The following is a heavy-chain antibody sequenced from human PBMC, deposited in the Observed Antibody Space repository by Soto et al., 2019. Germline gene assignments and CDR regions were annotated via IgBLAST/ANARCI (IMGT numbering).Heavy chain of an antibody. CDR3: AANYGDPDY. V-gene: IGHV4-59*01. D-gene: IGHD4-17*01. CDR1: GGSISSYY. J-gene: IGHJ4*02. CDR2: IYYSGST. Sequence: SETLSLTCTVSGGSISSYYWSWIRQPPGKGLEWIGYIYYSGSTNYNPSLKSRVTISVDTSKNQFSLKLSSVTAADTAVYYCAANYGDPDYWGQGTLVTVSS.